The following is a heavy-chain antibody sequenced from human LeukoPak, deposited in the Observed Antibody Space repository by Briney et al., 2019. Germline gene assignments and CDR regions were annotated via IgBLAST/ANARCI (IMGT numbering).Heavy chain of an antibody. CDR1: GGSIRLYY. D-gene: IGHD3-22*01. CDR2: VSNSAGT. CDR3: ARSSDSSGYYYYFDY. Sequence: PSETLSLTCTVSGGSIRLYYWSWIRQSPGKGLEWIAYVSNSAGTNYSPSLKSRVTISLDTSKNQFSLELRSVTAEDTSLYYCARSSDSSGYYYYFDYWGQGTLATVSS. V-gene: IGHV4-59*08. J-gene: IGHJ4*02.